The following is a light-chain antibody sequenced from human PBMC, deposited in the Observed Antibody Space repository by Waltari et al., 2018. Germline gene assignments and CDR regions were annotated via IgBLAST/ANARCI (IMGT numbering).Light chain of an antibody. V-gene: IGKV2-29*02. Sequence: ETVMTQTPVSLSVTPGQPASTSCKSSQSLLESDGKTYLHWYLQKPGQSPQLLIYDVSSRFSGVPDRFSGSGSGTDFTLRISRVEAEDVGVYYCMQGIHLPLTFGGGTKVEMK. CDR2: DVS. CDR3: MQGIHLPLT. J-gene: IGKJ4*01. CDR1: QSLLESDGKTY.